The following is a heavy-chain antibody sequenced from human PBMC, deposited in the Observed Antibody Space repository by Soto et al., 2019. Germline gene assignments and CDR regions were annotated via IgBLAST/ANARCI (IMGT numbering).Heavy chain of an antibody. V-gene: IGHV3-11*01. CDR2: ISSSGSTI. J-gene: IGHJ6*03. CDR3: ARDGSQYFDWLTYYYYYMDV. CDR1: GFTFSDYY. Sequence: GGSLRLSCAASGFTFSDYYMSWIRQAPGKGLEWVSYISSSGSTIYYADSVKGRFTISRDNAKNSLYLQMNSLRAEDTAVYYCARDGSQYFDWLTYYYYYMDVWGKGTTVTVSS. D-gene: IGHD3-9*01.